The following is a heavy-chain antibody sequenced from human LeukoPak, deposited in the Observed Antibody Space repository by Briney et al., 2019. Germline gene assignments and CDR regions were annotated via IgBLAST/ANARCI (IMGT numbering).Heavy chain of an antibody. D-gene: IGHD3-10*01. CDR1: GYTFTSYG. Sequence: EASVKVSCKASGYTFTSYGISWVRQAPGQGLEWMGWISAYNGNTDYAQKLQGRVTMTTDTSTSTAYMELRSLRSDDTAVYYCARDRRSGSYYSEFDYWGQGTLVTVSS. V-gene: IGHV1-18*01. J-gene: IGHJ4*02. CDR3: ARDRRSGSYYSEFDY. CDR2: ISAYNGNT.